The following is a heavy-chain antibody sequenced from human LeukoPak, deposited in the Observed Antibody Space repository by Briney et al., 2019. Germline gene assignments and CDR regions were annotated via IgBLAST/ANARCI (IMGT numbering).Heavy chain of an antibody. CDR1: GYTFTSYY. V-gene: IGHV1-46*01. CDR3: ARDEAVDSAARVPYYYYMDV. CDR2: INPSGGST. Sequence: GASVKVSCKASGYTFTSYYMHWVRQAPGQGLEWMGIINPSGGSTSYAQKLQGRVTMTTDTSTSTAYMELRSLRSDDTAVYYCARDEAVDSAARVPYYYYMDVWGKGTTVTVSS. J-gene: IGHJ6*03. D-gene: IGHD2-2*01.